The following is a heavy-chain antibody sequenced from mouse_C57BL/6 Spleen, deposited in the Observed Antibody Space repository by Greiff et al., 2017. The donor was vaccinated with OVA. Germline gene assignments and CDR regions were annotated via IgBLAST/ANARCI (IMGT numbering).Heavy chain of an antibody. J-gene: IGHJ4*01. CDR2: IWGDGST. V-gene: IGHV2-3*01. CDR3: AKYYGSSWGNAMDY. CDR1: GFSLTSYG. D-gene: IGHD1-1*01. Sequence: VKLQESGPGLVAPSQSLSIPCTVSGFSLTSYGVSWVRQPPGKGLEWLGVIWGDGSTNYHSALIPRLSISTDKSKSQVFLKLNSLQTDDTATYCCAKYYGSSWGNAMDYWGQGTSVTVSS.